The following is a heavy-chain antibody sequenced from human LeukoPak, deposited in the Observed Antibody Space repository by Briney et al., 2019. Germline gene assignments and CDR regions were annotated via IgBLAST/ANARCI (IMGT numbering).Heavy chain of an antibody. J-gene: IGHJ4*02. D-gene: IGHD3-10*01. V-gene: IGHV3-15*01. CDR3: TTVYF. CDR1: GFPFSDAW. CDR2: IKSKSGGGTS. Sequence: GSLRLSCEASGFPFSDAWMNWVRQAPGKGLEWVGRIKSKSGGGTSDYTAPVKGRFTISRDDSTNTLYLQMNSLKTEDTAVYYYTTVYFWGQGTLVTVSS.